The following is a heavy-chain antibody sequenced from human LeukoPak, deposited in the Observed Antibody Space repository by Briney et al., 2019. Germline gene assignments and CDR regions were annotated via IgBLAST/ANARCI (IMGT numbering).Heavy chain of an antibody. Sequence: PSETLSLTCTVSGDSISSYYWSWIRQPPGKGLEWIGYIYYSGSTNYNPSLKSRVTISVDTSKNQFSLKLSSVTAADTAVYYCARRGAGWGLTFDYWGQGTLVTVSS. J-gene: IGHJ4*02. CDR3: ARRGAGWGLTFDY. CDR1: GDSISSYY. V-gene: IGHV4-59*08. CDR2: IYYSGST. D-gene: IGHD6-19*01.